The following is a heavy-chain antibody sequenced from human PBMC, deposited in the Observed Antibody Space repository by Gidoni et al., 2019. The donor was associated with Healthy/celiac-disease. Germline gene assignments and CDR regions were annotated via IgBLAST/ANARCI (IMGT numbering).Heavy chain of an antibody. CDR2: TYYRSKWYN. D-gene: IGHD2-15*01. CDR3: ARAPGCSGGSCFNWYFDL. Sequence: QLQLRQSGPGLVKPSQTISLTSAISGARVSSNIAAGNWIRQSPWRGLGGLGRTYYRSKWYNDYAVSVKRRITINPDTSKNQFSLQLNSVTPEDTAVYYCARAPGCSGGSCFNWYFDLWGRGTLVTVSS. V-gene: IGHV6-1*01. CDR1: GARVSSNIAA. J-gene: IGHJ2*01.